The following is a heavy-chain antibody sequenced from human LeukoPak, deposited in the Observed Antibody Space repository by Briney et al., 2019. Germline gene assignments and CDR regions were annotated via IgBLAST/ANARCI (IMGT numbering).Heavy chain of an antibody. CDR1: GGSFSGYY. Sequence: SETLSLTCAVYGGSFSGYYWSWIRQPPGKGLEWIGEINHSGSTNYNPSLKSRVTISVDTSKNQFSLKLSSVTAADTAVYYCARQGYSGSYLGDYYFDYWGQGTLVTVSP. CDR2: INHSGST. D-gene: IGHD1-26*01. V-gene: IGHV4-34*01. J-gene: IGHJ4*02. CDR3: ARQGYSGSYLGDYYFDY.